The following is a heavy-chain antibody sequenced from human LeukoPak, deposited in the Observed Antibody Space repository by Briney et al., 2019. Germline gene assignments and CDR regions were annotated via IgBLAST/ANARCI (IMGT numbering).Heavy chain of an antibody. CDR1: GFTFSDYY. CDR3: ARVPRITMVRGVIMAYYFDY. J-gene: IGHJ4*02. CDR2: ISSSSSYT. V-gene: IGHV3-11*05. D-gene: IGHD3-10*01. Sequence: PGGSLRLSCAASGFTFSDYYMSRMRQAPGKGLEWVSYISSSSSYTNYADSVKGRFTISRDNAKNSLYLQMNSLRAEDTAVYYCARVPRITMVRGVIMAYYFDYWGQGTLVTVSS.